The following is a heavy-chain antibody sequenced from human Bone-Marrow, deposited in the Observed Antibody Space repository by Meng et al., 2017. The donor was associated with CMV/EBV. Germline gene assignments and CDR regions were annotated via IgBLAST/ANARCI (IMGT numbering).Heavy chain of an antibody. D-gene: IGHD3-3*01. CDR3: ARDLWYDFWSGYSYYYYGMDV. J-gene: IGHJ6*02. V-gene: IGHV3-30-3*01. Sequence: GGSLRLSCAASGFTFSSYAMHWVRQAPGKGLEWVAVISYDGSNKYYADSVKGRFTISRDNSKNTLYLQMNSLRAEDTAVYYCARDLWYDFWSGYSYYYYGMDVWGQGTTVTVSS. CDR2: ISYDGSNK. CDR1: GFTFSSYA.